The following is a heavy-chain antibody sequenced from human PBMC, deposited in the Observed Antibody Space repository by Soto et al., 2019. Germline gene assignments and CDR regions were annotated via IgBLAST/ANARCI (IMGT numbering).Heavy chain of an antibody. CDR3: ARGMTPPGAPAWYYFDS. V-gene: IGHV4-61*08. CDR2: FSLSGTT. Sequence: SETLSLTCTVSAGSISSGDYYWTWIRQLPGKGLEWIGRFSLSGTTNYSPSLRSRVTMSADMSKNQFSLRLTSVTAADTALYYCARGMTPPGAPAWYYFDSWGQGTLVTVSS. D-gene: IGHD2-8*02. J-gene: IGHJ4*02. CDR1: AGSISSGDYY.